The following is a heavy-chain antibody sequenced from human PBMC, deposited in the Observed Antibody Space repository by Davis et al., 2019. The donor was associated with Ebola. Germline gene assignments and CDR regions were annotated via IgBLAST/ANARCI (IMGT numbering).Heavy chain of an antibody. D-gene: IGHD3-3*01. Sequence: SETLSLTCAVYGGPLSGYYWNWIRQPPGKGLEWIGEINHSGSTNYNPSLKSRVTISVDTSKNQFSLKLNSVTAADTAVYYCARGRGGRITISGVVTAGDAFDIWGRGTMVTVSS. J-gene: IGHJ3*02. CDR1: GGPLSGYY. V-gene: IGHV4-34*01. CDR2: INHSGST. CDR3: ARGRGGRITISGVVTAGDAFDI.